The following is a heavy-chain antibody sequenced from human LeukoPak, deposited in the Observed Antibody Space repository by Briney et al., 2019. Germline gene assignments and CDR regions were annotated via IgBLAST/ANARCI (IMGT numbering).Heavy chain of an antibody. CDR2: INPNSGGT. V-gene: IGHV1-2*02. CDR1: GYTFTGYY. Sequence: EASVKVSCKASGYTFTGYYMHWVRQAPGQGLEWMGWINPNSGGTNYAQKFQGRVTMTRDTAIGTAYMDLSRLRSDDTAVYYCARESARGPRGFDYWGQGTLVTVSS. CDR3: ARESARGPRGFDY. J-gene: IGHJ4*02.